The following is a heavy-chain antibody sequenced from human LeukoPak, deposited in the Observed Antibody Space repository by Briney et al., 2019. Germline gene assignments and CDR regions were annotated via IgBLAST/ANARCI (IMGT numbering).Heavy chain of an antibody. CDR3: ASSSWYGGEDY. Sequence: SETLSLTCTVSGGSISSYYWSWIRQPPGKGLEWIGYIYYSGSTNYNPSLKSRVTISVDTSKNQFSLKLGSVTAADTAVYYCASSSWYGGEDYWGQGTLVTVSS. J-gene: IGHJ4*02. CDR1: GGSISSYY. D-gene: IGHD2-21*01. V-gene: IGHV4-59*01. CDR2: IYYSGST.